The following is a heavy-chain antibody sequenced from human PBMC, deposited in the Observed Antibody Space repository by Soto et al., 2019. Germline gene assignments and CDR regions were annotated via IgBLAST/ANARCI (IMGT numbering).Heavy chain of an antibody. CDR2: VTQTGAT. Sequence: QVQLQQWGAGLLRSSESLSLSCAVYGGSFSGYHWSWIRQSPGKGLEWIGDVTQTGATNYNPSLKTRVTISGDTSKSQFSLQLRSVTVADSGVYYCARGKSGLPTNYYLAINWFDPWGQGTLVTVSS. CDR3: ARGKSGLPTNYYLAINWFDP. J-gene: IGHJ5*02. V-gene: IGHV4-34*01. CDR1: GGSFSGYH. D-gene: IGHD3-22*01.